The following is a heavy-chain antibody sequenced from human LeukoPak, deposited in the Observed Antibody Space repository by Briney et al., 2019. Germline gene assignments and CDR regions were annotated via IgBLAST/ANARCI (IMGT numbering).Heavy chain of an antibody. D-gene: IGHD3-10*02. V-gene: IGHV3-11*01. CDR2: ISSSGSTI. J-gene: IGHJ2*01. Sequence: GGSLRLSCAASEFTFSDYYMSWIRQAPGKGLEWVSYISSSGSTIYYADSVKGRFTISRDNSKNTLYLQLNSLTVDDTAVYYCAKPGGRVRGWYFDLWGRGTLVTVSS. CDR3: AKPGGRVRGWYFDL. CDR1: EFTFSDYY.